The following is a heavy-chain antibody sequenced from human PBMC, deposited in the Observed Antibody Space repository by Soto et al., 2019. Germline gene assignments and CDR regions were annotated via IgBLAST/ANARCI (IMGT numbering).Heavy chain of an antibody. J-gene: IGHJ4*02. V-gene: IGHV3-15*07. CDR1: GFTFSDAW. CDR2: IKSQVYGGTT. Sequence: EVQLVESGGGLVKPGGSLRLSCAASGFTFSDAWMNWARQAPGKGLEWVGRIKSQVYGGTTHYSAPVKGRFTISRDDSTATMYLQMNSLETEDTGVYYCTSHDATEQNFVPYWGQGTLVTVSS. D-gene: IGHD1-7*01. CDR3: TSHDATEQNFVPY.